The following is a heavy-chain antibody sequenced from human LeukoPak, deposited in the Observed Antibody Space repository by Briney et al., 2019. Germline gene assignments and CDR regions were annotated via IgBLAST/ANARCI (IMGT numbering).Heavy chain of an antibody. CDR3: ARGTIWFGIPHDY. D-gene: IGHD3-10*01. J-gene: IGHJ4*02. Sequence: GGSLRLSCAASGFTFSSYWMSWVRQAPGKGLEWVANIKQDGSEKYYVDSVKGRFTISRDSAKNSLYLQMNSLRAEDTAVYYCARGTIWFGIPHDYWGQGALVTVSS. CDR1: GFTFSSYW. CDR2: IKQDGSEK. V-gene: IGHV3-7*01.